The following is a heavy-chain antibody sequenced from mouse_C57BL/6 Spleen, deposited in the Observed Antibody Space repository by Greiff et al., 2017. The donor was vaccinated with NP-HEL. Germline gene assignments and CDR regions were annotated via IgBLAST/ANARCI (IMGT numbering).Heavy chain of an antibody. D-gene: IGHD3-2*02. J-gene: IGHJ4*01. CDR3: ARVRGYAMDY. CDR2: IHPNSGST. V-gene: IGHV1-64*01. Sequence: QVQLQQPGAELVKPGASVKLSCKASGYTFTSYWMHWVKQRPGQGLEWIGMIHPNSGSTNYNEKFKSKATMTAATSSSTAYMQLSSLTSEDSAVYYCARVRGYAMDYWGPGTSVTVSS. CDR1: GYTFTSYW.